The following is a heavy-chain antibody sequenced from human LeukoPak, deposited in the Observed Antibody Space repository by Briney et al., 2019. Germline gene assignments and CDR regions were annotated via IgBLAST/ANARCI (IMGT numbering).Heavy chain of an antibody. J-gene: IGHJ3*02. CDR2: ISSSGSTI. Sequence: GGSLRLSCAASGFTFSDYYMSWIRQAPGKGLEWVSCISSSGSTIYYADSVKGRFTISRDNAKNSLYLQMNSLRAEDTAVYYCARDGSGWYFEAFDIWGQGTMVTVSS. D-gene: IGHD6-19*01. CDR1: GFTFSDYY. CDR3: ARDGSGWYFEAFDI. V-gene: IGHV3-11*01.